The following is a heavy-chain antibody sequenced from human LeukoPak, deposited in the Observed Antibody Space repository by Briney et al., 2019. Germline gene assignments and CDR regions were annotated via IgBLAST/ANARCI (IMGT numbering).Heavy chain of an antibody. Sequence: SETLSLTCTVSGGSISSSSYYWGWIRQPPGKGLEWIGSIYYSGSTYYNPSLKSRVTISVDTSKNQFSLKLSSVTAADTAVYYCARGVRDNYYYYMDVWGKGTTVIVSS. CDR2: IYYSGST. D-gene: IGHD2-21*02. CDR3: ARGVRDNYYYYMDV. J-gene: IGHJ6*03. CDR1: GGSISSSSYY. V-gene: IGHV4-39*07.